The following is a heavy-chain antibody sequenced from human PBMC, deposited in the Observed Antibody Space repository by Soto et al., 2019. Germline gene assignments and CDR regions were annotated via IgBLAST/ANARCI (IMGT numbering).Heavy chain of an antibody. D-gene: IGHD4-17*01. CDR2: IYYSGST. CDR1: GGSISSSSYY. J-gene: IGHJ1*01. Sequence: QLQLQESGPGLVKPSETLSLTCTVSGGSISSSSYYWGWIRQPPGKGLEWIGSIYYSGSTYYNPSLKSRVTISVDTSKNQFSLKLSSVTAADTAVYYCARQGYYGGNEWGYFQHWGQGTLVTVSS. V-gene: IGHV4-39*01. CDR3: ARQGYYGGNEWGYFQH.